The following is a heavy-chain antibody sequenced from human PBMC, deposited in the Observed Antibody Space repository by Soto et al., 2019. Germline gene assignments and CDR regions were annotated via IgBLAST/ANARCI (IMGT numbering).Heavy chain of an antibody. Sequence: PSQTLSLTCAISWESVSTNSATCDWIRQSPSRGLEWLGRAYYRSKWYNDYAVSVKGRITINPDTSNNQLSLQLNSVTPDDTAVYYCARLIGNSWLDSWGQGTLVT. CDR1: WESVSTNSAT. V-gene: IGHV6-1*01. CDR2: AYYRSKWYN. J-gene: IGHJ5*01. CDR3: ARLIGNSWLDS. D-gene: IGHD2-8*01.